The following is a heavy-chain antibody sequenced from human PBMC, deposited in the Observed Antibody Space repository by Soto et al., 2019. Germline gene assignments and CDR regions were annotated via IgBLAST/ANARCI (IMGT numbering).Heavy chain of an antibody. Sequence: QVQLQQWGAGLLKPSETLSLTCPVNGGSFSDYYWTWIRQPPGKGLEWIGEVNHGGSTHYNPSLKGRVSISVDTSKKQFSLNLTFVTAADTAVYYCAREWWSGSLIGGSLGGEGTLVTVSS. V-gene: IGHV4-34*01. J-gene: IGHJ4*02. CDR2: VNHGGST. CDR3: AREWWSGSLIGGSL. D-gene: IGHD3-3*01. CDR1: GGSFSDYY.